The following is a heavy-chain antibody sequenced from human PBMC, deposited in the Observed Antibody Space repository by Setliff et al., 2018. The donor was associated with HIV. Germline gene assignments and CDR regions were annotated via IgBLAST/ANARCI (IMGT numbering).Heavy chain of an antibody. CDR3: ARESQQYYDILTGFNYYYGMDV. D-gene: IGHD3-9*01. V-gene: IGHV4-59*01. Sequence: SETLSLTCNVSGGSISGYYWSWVRQPPGKGLEWIGYIYYSGSTNYNPSLRSRVTISVDTSKNPVSLRLTSVTSADTALYYCARESQQYYDILTGFNYYYGMDVWGRGSTVTVSS. CDR1: GGSISGYY. J-gene: IGHJ6*02. CDR2: IYYSGST.